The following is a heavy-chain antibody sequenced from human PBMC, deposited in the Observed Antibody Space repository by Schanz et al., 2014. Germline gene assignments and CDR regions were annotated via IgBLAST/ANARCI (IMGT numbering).Heavy chain of an antibody. CDR2: ISGSGGST. J-gene: IGHJ4*02. Sequence: VQLVESGGGVVQPGRSLRLSCAAYGFTLSSYAMHWVRQAPGRGLEWITAISGSGGSTYYADSVKGRFTMSRDNSKNALYLQINSLRAEDTALYYCAKQIHYDILTVTRNWGQGTLVTVSS. CDR3: AKQIHYDILTVTRN. D-gene: IGHD3-9*01. CDR1: GFTLSSYA. V-gene: IGHV3-23*04.